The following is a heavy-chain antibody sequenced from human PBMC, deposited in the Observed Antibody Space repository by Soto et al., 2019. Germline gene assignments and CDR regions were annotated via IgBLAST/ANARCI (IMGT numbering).Heavy chain of an antibody. CDR1: GFTFSSYW. V-gene: IGHV3-7*01. D-gene: IGHD3-3*01. CDR2: IKQDGSEK. Sequence: GGSLRLSCAASGFTFSSYWMSWVRQAPGKGLEWVANIKQDGSEKYYVDSVKGRFTISRDNAKNSLYLQMNSLRAEDTAVYYCARIYYDFWSGYYPNGMDVWGQGTTVTVS. J-gene: IGHJ6*02. CDR3: ARIYYDFWSGYYPNGMDV.